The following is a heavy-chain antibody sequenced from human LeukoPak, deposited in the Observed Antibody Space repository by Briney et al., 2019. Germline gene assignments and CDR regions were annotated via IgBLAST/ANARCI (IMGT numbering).Heavy chain of an antibody. CDR2: VIPIFGTA. CDR3: ARTFIRRDGYNLFYYYYYMDV. J-gene: IGHJ6*03. D-gene: IGHD5-24*01. Sequence: SVKVSCKASGGTFSSYAISWVRQAPGQGLEWMGGVIPIFGTANYAQKFQGRVTITADESTSTAYMELSSLRSEDTAVYYCARTFIRRDGYNLFYYYYYMDVWGKGTTVTISS. V-gene: IGHV1-69*13. CDR1: GGTFSSYA.